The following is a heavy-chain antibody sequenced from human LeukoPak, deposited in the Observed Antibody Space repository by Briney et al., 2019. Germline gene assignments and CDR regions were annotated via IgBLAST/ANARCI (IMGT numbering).Heavy chain of an antibody. CDR1: GDTFSSYA. D-gene: IGHD3-22*01. J-gene: IGHJ4*02. Sequence: SVKVSCKASGDTFSSYAISWVRQAPGQGLEWMGRIIPILGIANYAQKFQGRVTITADKTTSTAYMELSSLRSEDTAVYYCARVGTMIVVVITWGQGTLVTVSS. V-gene: IGHV1-69*04. CDR2: IIPILGIA. CDR3: ARVGTMIVVVIT.